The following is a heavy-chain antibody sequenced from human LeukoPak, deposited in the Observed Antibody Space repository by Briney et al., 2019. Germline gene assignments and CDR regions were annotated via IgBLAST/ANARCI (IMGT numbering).Heavy chain of an antibody. D-gene: IGHD3-22*01. J-gene: IGHJ4*02. CDR3: AKASDFDSSGFPLDVFDF. CDR1: GFTFSTFD. CDR2: ISVAGGTT. V-gene: IGHV3-23*01. Sequence: GGCLRLSCAASGFTFSTFDMSWVRQAPGKGLQWVSTISVAGGTTLFADSVKGRFSISRDNSNNKVFLQMNSLRVEDTAVYYCAKASDFDSSGFPLDVFDFWGQGLLVSVAS.